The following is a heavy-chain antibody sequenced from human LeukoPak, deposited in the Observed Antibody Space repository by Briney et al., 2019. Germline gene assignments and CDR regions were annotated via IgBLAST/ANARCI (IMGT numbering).Heavy chain of an antibody. CDR2: ISGSSSYI. D-gene: IGHD6-19*01. CDR3: ARGASVVAGNDNAFDI. V-gene: IGHV3-21*01. Sequence: PGGSLRLSCAASGFTFSGYSVNWVRQAPGKGLEWVSSISGSSSYIYYADSVKGRFTISRDNAKKSLYLQMNSLRADDTAVYYCARGASVVAGNDNAFDIWGQGTMVTVSS. J-gene: IGHJ3*02. CDR1: GFTFSGYS.